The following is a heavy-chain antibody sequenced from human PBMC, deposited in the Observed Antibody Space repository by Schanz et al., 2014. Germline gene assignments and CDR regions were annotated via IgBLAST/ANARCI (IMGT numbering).Heavy chain of an antibody. CDR1: GFTFSKYG. J-gene: IGHJ3*02. CDR3: AKDMHKDYGGKPQAFDI. V-gene: IGHV3-33*06. CDR2: IWYDGSNK. Sequence: QVQLVESGGGVVQPGRSLRLSCAASGFTFSKYGMHWVRQAPGKGLEWVAVIWYDGSNKDYADSVKGRFTISRDNSKNMLYLQMNSLRGEDTAMYYCAKDMHKDYGGKPQAFDIWGQGTMVTVSS. D-gene: IGHD4-17*01.